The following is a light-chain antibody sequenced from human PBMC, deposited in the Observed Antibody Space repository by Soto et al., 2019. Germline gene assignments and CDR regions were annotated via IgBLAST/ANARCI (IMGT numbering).Light chain of an antibody. V-gene: IGLV1-44*01. CDR3: AARDDSLNGWV. J-gene: IGLJ3*02. CDR2: SND. Sequence: QAVVTQPPSASGTPGQRVIISCSGSSSNIGSNTVNWYQQLPGTAPKLLIYSNDQWPSGVPDRFSGSKSGTSASLAISGLQSEDEAHFYCAARDDSLNGWVFGGGTKVTVL. CDR1: SSNIGSNT.